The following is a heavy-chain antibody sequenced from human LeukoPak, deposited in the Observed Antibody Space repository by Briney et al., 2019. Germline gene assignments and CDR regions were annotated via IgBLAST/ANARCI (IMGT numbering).Heavy chain of an antibody. Sequence: SETLSLTCAVYGGSFSGYYWSWIRQPPGKGLEWIGEINHSGSTNYNPSLKSRVTISVDTSKNQFSLKLSSVTAADAAVYYCARGWGVATIWGQGTLVTVSS. CDR1: GGSFSGYY. D-gene: IGHD5-12*01. V-gene: IGHV4-34*01. CDR2: INHSGST. CDR3: ARGWGVATI. J-gene: IGHJ4*02.